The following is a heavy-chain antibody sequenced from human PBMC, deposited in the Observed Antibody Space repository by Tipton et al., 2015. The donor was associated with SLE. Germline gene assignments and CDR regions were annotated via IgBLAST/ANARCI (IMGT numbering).Heavy chain of an antibody. CDR3: ARDSSNSPLEY. D-gene: IGHD6-13*01. CDR2: IIPILGPA. J-gene: IGHJ4*02. Sequence: QSGAEVKKPGSSVKVSCKASGGTFNTNSINWVRQAPGQGLEWMGGIIPILGPANYAQKFRGRVTINTDESTNTAYMELSSLRSDDTAVYYCARDSSNSPLEYWGQGTLITVSS. CDR1: GGTFNTNS. V-gene: IGHV1-69*16.